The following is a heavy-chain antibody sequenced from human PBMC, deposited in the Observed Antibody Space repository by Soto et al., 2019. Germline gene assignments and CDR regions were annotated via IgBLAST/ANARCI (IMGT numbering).Heavy chain of an antibody. Sequence: EVQLVESGGGLVQPGGSLRLSCAASGFTFSSYWMHWVRQAPVKGLVWVSRINSDGSGTSYAGSVKGRFTISRDNAKNRLYLQMNSLRAEDTAVYYCARPAMVRVGAFDIWGQGTMVTVSS. V-gene: IGHV3-74*01. CDR3: ARPAMVRVGAFDI. J-gene: IGHJ3*02. CDR2: INSDGSGT. D-gene: IGHD5-18*01. CDR1: GFTFSSYW.